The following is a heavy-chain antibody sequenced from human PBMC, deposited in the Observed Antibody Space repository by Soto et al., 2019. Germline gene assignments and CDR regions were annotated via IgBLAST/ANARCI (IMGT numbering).Heavy chain of an antibody. J-gene: IGHJ4*02. CDR2: ISAHNGNT. Sequence: QVHLVQSGAEVKKPGASVKVSCQGSGYAFTTYGITWVRQAPGQGLEWMGWISAHNGNTNYAQKLQGRVTVTRDTSTSTAYMELRSLRYDDTAVYYCARGRYGDYWGQGAPVTTSS. D-gene: IGHD1-1*01. CDR1: GYAFTTYG. V-gene: IGHV1-18*01. CDR3: ARGRYGDY.